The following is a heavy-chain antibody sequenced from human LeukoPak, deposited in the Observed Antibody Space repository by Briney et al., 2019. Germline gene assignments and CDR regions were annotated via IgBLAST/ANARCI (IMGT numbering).Heavy chain of an antibody. V-gene: IGHV3-53*01. D-gene: IGHD4-17*01. Sequence: GGSLRLSCAASGFTVSTNYMNWVRQAPGKGLKWVSVIYSDGSTYYADSVKGRFTISRDNSRNTLYLQMNSLRAEDTAVYYCARALYGDYGLDYWGQGTLVTVSS. CDR2: IYSDGST. CDR1: GFTVSTNY. CDR3: ARALYGDYGLDY. J-gene: IGHJ4*02.